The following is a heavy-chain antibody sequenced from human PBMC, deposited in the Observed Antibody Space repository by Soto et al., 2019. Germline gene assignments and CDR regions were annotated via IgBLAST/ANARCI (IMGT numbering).Heavy chain of an antibody. V-gene: IGHV3-30*18. CDR2: ISYDGSNK. D-gene: IGHD5-12*01. CDR1: VFTFSSYG. CDR3: AKDSLIVATTFVDY. J-gene: IGHJ4*02. Sequence: LRLSCAASVFTFSSYGMHCVRQAPGKGLEWLAVISYDGSNKYFADSXKGRFTISXDNSKNTLYLQXNSLRXDHTAVYYCAKDSLIVATTFVDYWGQGTLVTVSS.